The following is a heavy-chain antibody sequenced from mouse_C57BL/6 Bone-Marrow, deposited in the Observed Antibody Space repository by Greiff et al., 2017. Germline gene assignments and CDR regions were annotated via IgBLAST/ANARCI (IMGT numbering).Heavy chain of an antibody. CDR2: IDPETGGT. CDR3: TRRDDGYYGDV. CDR1: GYTFTDYE. D-gene: IGHD2-3*01. Sequence: QVQLQQSGAELVRPGASVTLSCKASGYTFTDYEMHWVKQTPVHGLEWIGAIDPETGGTAYNQKFKGKAILTADKSSSTAYMERRSLTSEDSAVYYCTRRDDGYYGDVWGTGTTVTVSS. J-gene: IGHJ1*03. V-gene: IGHV1-15*01.